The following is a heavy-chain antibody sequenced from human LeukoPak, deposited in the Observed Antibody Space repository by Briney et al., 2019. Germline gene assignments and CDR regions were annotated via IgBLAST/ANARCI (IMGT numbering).Heavy chain of an antibody. V-gene: IGHV3-64*01. CDR2: ISGNGVSS. Sequence: GGTLRLSCETSEFIFSSYEMHWVRQTPGRGLEYVSGISGNGVSSYYALSVKGRFTISRDNSKNTLYLQMGSLKTEDMVVYYCARSTEGTAHFDYWGQGTLVIVSS. CDR3: ARSTEGTAHFDY. J-gene: IGHJ4*02. CDR1: EFIFSSYE. D-gene: IGHD1-7*01.